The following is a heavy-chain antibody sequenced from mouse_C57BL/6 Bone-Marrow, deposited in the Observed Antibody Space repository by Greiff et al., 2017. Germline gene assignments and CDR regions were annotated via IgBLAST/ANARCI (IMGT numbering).Heavy chain of an antibody. CDR2: LDPSDSYT. Sequence: VQLQQPGAELVKPGASVKLSCKASGYTFTSYWMQWVKQRPGQGLEWIGELDPSDSYTTYNQQFKGKATLTVDTSSRTAYMQLSSRTSEDSAVYYCAREGDYDGYAMDYWGQGTSVTVSS. D-gene: IGHD2-4*01. CDR3: AREGDYDGYAMDY. CDR1: GYTFTSYW. J-gene: IGHJ4*01. V-gene: IGHV1-50*01.